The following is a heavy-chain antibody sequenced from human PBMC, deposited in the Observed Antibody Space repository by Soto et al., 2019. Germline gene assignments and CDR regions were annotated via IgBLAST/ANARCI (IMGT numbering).Heavy chain of an antibody. CDR2: IYPGDSDT. V-gene: IGHV5-51*01. Sequence: GESLKISCEGSGYSFTSYWIGWVRQMPGKGLEWMGIIYPGDSDTRYSPSFQGQVTISADKSISTAYLQWSSLKASDTAVYYCARTPSIFGAVSLDYWGQGTLVTVSS. CDR1: GYSFTSYW. CDR3: ARTPSIFGAVSLDY. D-gene: IGHD3-3*01. J-gene: IGHJ4*02.